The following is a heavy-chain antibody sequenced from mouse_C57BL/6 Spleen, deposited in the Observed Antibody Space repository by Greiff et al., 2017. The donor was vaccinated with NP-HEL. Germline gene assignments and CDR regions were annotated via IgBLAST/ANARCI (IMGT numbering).Heavy chain of an antibody. CDR3: TTDVEAY. Sequence: VQLKQSGAELVRPGASVKLSCTASGFNIKDDYMHWVKQRPEQGLEWIGWIDPENGDTEYASKFQGKATITADTSSNTAYLQLSSLTSEDTAVYYGTTDVEAYWGQGTLVTVSA. CDR1: GFNIKDDY. J-gene: IGHJ3*01. CDR2: IDPENGDT. V-gene: IGHV14-4*01.